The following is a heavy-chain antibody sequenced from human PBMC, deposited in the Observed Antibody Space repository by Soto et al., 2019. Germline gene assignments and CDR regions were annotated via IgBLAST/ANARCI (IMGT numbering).Heavy chain of an antibody. D-gene: IGHD3-22*01. J-gene: IGHJ6*02. CDR3: ARDLIEVVVTTSRTLYFYAMDV. V-gene: IGHV1-2*02. Sequence: SSVKVSCKASGYSFTGHYIHWVRQAPGQGLEWMGWINPKSGDTNYAQKFQSRVTMARDTSIRTAYMELRRLSSDDTAIYYCARDLIEVVVTTSRTLYFYAMDVWGQGTTVTVSS. CDR2: INPKSGDT. CDR1: GYSFTGHY.